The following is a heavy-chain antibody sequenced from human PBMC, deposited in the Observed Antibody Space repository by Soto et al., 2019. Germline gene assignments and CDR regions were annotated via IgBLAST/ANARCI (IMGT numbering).Heavy chain of an antibody. CDR2: ISAYNGNT. CDR1: GYTFTSYG. J-gene: IGHJ4*02. Sequence: QVQLVQSGAEVKKPGASVKVSCKASGYTFTSYGISWVRQAPGQGLEWMGWISAYNGNTNYAQKLQGRVTMTTDTPPSTAYMEVRSLRSDDTAVYYCARVGGSGWYTDVVDYWGQGTLVTVSS. V-gene: IGHV1-18*01. D-gene: IGHD6-13*01. CDR3: ARVGGSGWYTDVVDY.